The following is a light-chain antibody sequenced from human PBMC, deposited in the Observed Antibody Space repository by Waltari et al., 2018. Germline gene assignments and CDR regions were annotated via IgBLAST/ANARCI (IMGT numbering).Light chain of an antibody. CDR2: DVS. V-gene: IGKV1-5*01. J-gene: IGKJ2*03. Sequence: IQMTQSPSALSASVGDRVTITCRASQRINTWMAWYQQRPGKAPKVLIYDVSTLESGVPSRFSGSGSGTEFTLAITSLQAEDFATYFCQASYTTPYSFGQGTKVEIK. CDR1: QRINTW. CDR3: QASYTTPYS.